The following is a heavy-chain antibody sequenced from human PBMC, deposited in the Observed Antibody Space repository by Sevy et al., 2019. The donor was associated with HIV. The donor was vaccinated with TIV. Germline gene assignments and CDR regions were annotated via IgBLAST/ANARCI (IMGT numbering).Heavy chain of an antibody. CDR2: IRSKTYGGTT. CDR3: TRVRGTISPYYYFGMDV. CDR1: GFTFGDYA. V-gene: IGHV3-49*03. D-gene: IGHD3-10*01. J-gene: IGHJ6*02. Sequence: GGSLRLSCATSGFTFGDYAMSWIRQAPGKGLGWVGFIRSKTYGGTTEYAASVKGRFTISRDDSKGIAYLQMNSLKTEDTAIYYCTRVRGTISPYYYFGMDVWGQGTTVTVSS.